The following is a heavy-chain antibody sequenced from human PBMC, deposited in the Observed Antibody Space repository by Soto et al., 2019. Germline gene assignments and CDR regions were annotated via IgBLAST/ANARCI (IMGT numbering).Heavy chain of an antibody. Sequence: PSETLSLTCTVSGGSISSYYWSWIRQPPGKGLEWIGYIYYSGSTNYNPSLKSRVTISVDTSTDTAYMELSSLRSEDTAVYYCATDQKRSFQHWGQGTLVTVSS. CDR1: GGSISSYY. V-gene: IGHV4-59*01. J-gene: IGHJ1*01. CDR3: ATDQKRSFQH. CDR2: IYYSGST.